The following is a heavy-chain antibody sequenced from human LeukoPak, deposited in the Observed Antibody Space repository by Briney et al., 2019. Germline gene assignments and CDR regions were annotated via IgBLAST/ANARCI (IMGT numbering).Heavy chain of an antibody. D-gene: IGHD3-10*01. J-gene: IGHJ5*02. CDR2: IDWDDDK. V-gene: IGHV2-70*04. CDR1: GFSLSTSGMR. CDR3: ARTNRGSGSINWFDP. Sequence: VSGPTLVNPTQTLTLTCTFSGFSLSTSGMRVSWLRQPPGKALEWLARIDWDDDKFYSTSLKTRLTISKDTSKNQVVLTMTNMDPVDTATYYCARTNRGSGSINWFDPWGQGTLVTVSS.